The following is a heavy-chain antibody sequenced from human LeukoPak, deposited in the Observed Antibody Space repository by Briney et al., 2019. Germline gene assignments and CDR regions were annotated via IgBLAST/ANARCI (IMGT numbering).Heavy chain of an antibody. V-gene: IGHV4-59*01. D-gene: IGHD3-22*01. CDR1: GDSISSYY. Sequence: SETLSLTCTVSGDSISSYYWSWIRQPPGKGLEWIGYIYSSGSTKYNPSLKSRVTISVDTSKNQFSLKLSSVTAADTAVYYCARARVRSYSYDSSGFYTSDWHFDLWGRGTLVTVSS. CDR2: IYSSGST. J-gene: IGHJ2*01. CDR3: ARARVRSYSYDSSGFYTSDWHFDL.